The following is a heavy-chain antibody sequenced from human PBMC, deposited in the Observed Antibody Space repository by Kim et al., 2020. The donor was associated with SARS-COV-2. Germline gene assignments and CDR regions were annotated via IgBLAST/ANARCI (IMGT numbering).Heavy chain of an antibody. V-gene: IGHV3-23*01. J-gene: IGHJ4*02. CDR2: VTNDGLGT. CDR3: AKERALTLPFDY. CDR1: GFAFGRYA. D-gene: IGHD3-3*02. Sequence: GGSLRLSCAASGFAFGRYAMSWVRQAPEKGLEWVSAVTNDGLGTYYADFVRGRFTISRDNTKNTLYLQMNSLRADDTAVYYCAKERALTLPFDYWGQGTLVTVSP.